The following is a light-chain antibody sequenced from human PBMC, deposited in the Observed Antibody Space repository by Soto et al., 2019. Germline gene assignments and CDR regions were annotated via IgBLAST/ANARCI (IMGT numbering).Light chain of an antibody. V-gene: IGLV2-14*01. CDR2: DVS. Sequence: QSALTQPASVTESPGQSITISCTGTSSDVGGYNYVSWYQQYPGKAPKLMIYDVSNRPSGVSNRFSGSKSGNTASLTISGLHAEVEADYYCSSYTSSDTLVFGGGTKLTVL. J-gene: IGLJ2*01. CDR1: SSDVGGYNY. CDR3: SSYTSSDTLV.